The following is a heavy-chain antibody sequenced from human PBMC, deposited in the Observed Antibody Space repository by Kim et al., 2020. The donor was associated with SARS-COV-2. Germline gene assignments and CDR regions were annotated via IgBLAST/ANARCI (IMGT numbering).Heavy chain of an antibody. V-gene: IGHV5-51*01. CDR1: GYSFTSYL. D-gene: IGHD1-26*01. CDR3: ARLDGAHTTYGMDV. CDR2: IYPGDADT. Sequence: GESLKISCKGSGYSFTSYLIGWWREMPGKVLEGRGIIYPGDADTRYSPYFQGQVTSSADKSISTAYLQWSSLKASDTAMYYCARLDGAHTTYGMDVWGQGHTVTVSS. J-gene: IGHJ6*02.